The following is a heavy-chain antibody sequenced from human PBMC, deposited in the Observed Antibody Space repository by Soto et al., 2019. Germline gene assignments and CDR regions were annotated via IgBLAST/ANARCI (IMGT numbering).Heavy chain of an antibody. CDR2: IKNDGTSA. CDR3: AREWSFNCDYGAVLDF. CDR1: GFTLRSYW. D-gene: IGHD4-17*01. V-gene: IGHV3-74*01. J-gene: IGHJ4*02. Sequence: EVQLVESGGGLVQPGGSLRLSCAASGFTLRSYWMHWVRQAPGKGLVWVSRIKNDGTSADIADSVKGRFTVSRDNAKNTLYLQMNSLRDEDTAVYYCAREWSFNCDYGAVLDFWGRGSLVTVSS.